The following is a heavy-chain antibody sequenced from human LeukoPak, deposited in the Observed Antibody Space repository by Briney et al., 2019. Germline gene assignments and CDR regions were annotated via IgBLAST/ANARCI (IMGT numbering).Heavy chain of an antibody. V-gene: IGHV3-30*18. CDR3: AKCGTTEARAAGFDY. D-gene: IGHD4-17*01. J-gene: IGHJ4*02. Sequence: PGGSPRLSCAASGFTFSSYGMHWVRQAPGKGLEWVAVISYDGSNKYYADSVKGRFTISRDNSKNTLYLQMNSLRAEDTAVYYCAKCGTTEARAAGFDYWGQGTLVTVSS. CDR1: GFTFSSYG. CDR2: ISYDGSNK.